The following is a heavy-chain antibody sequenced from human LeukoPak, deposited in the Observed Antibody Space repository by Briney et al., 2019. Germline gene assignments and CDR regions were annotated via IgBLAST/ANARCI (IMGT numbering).Heavy chain of an antibody. CDR3: AKDPGYDSSGYYSY. J-gene: IGHJ4*02. CDR1: GFTFSSYG. D-gene: IGHD3-22*01. CDR2: ISGSGGST. V-gene: IGHV3-23*01. Sequence: GGSLRLSCAASGFTFSSYGMSWVRQAPGKGLEWVSAISGSGGSTYYADSVKGRFTISRDNSKNTLYLQMNSLRAEDTAVYYCAKDPGYDSSGYYSYWGQGTLVTVSS.